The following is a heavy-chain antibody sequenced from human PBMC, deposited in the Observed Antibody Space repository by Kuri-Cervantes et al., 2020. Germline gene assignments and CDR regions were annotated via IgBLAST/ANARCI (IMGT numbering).Heavy chain of an antibody. D-gene: IGHD5-18*01. V-gene: IGHV3-30*07. CDR3: ARGMMDRGYSYGYFDY. CDR1: GFTFSSYA. CDR2: ISYDGSNK. Sequence: GGSLRLSCAASGFTFSSYAMHWVRQAPGKGLEWVAVISYDGSNKYYADSVKGRFTISRDNSKNTLYLQMNSLRAADTAVYYCARGMMDRGYSYGYFDYWGQGTLVTVSS. J-gene: IGHJ4*02.